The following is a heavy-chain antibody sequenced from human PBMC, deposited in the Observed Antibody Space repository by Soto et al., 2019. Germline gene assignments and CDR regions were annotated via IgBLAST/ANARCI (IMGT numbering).Heavy chain of an antibody. CDR2: FDPEDGET. Sequence: ASVKVSCKVSGYTLTELSMHWVRQAPGKGLEWMGGFDPEDGETIYAQKFQGRVTMIEDTSTDTAYMELSSLRSEDTAVYYCATSTALLSDYYYGMDVWGQGTTVTVSS. J-gene: IGHJ6*02. V-gene: IGHV1-24*01. D-gene: IGHD2-21*02. CDR3: ATSTALLSDYYYGMDV. CDR1: GYTLTELS.